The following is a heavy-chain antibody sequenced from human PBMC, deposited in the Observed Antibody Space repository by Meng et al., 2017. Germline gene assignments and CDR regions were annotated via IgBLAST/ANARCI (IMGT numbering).Heavy chain of an antibody. CDR2: INTNTGNP. CDR3: ARMGIAVAGTLGWEDY. V-gene: IGHV7-4-1*02. D-gene: IGHD6-19*01. J-gene: IGHJ4*02. CDR1: GGTFSSYA. Sequence: QGQVVQSGAEVKKPGSSVKVSCKASGGTFSSYAISWVRQAPGQGLEWMGGINTNTGNPTYAQGFTGRFVFSLDTSVSTAYLQISSLKAEDTAVYYCARMGIAVAGTLGWEDYWGQGTLVTVSS.